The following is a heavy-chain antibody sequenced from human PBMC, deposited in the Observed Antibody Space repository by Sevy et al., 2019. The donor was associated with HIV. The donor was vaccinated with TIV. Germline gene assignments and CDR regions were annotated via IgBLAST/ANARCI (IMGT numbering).Heavy chain of an antibody. CDR3: AKEKRYCGGDCYAPPTRFDP. J-gene: IGHJ5*02. V-gene: IGHV3-23*01. Sequence: GGSLRLSCVASGFTFSSYAMSWVRQAKGKGLEWVSVISGGGGSIFYADSVKGRFTSSRDNSKNTVYLQMSNLRAEDTAVYYCAKEKRYCGGDCYAPPTRFDPWGQGTQVTVSS. CDR1: GFTFSSYA. D-gene: IGHD2-21*02. CDR2: ISGGGGSI.